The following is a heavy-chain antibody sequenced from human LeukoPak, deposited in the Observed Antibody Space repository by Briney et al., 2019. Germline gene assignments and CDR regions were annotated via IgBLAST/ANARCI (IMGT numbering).Heavy chain of an antibody. CDR1: GGSISSSSYY. V-gene: IGHV4-39*01. J-gene: IGHJ4*02. CDR2: IYYSGST. Sequence: SETLSLTCTVSGGSISSSSYYWGWIRQPPGKGLEWIGSIYYSGSTYYNPSLKSRVTISVDTSKNQFSLKLSSVTAADTAVYYCARLTGCSSTSCYSVDYWGQGTLVTVSS. D-gene: IGHD2-2*02. CDR3: ARLTGCSSTSCYSVDY.